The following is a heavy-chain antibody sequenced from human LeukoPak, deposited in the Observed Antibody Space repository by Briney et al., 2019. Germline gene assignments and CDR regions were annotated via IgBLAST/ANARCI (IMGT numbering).Heavy chain of an antibody. Sequence: SETLSLTCAVYGGSFSGYYWSWIRQPPGKGLEWIGEINHSGSTNYNPSLKSRVTISVDTSKNQFSPKLSSVTAADTAVYYCARGGGGNSGAFDIWGQGTMVTVSS. D-gene: IGHD4-23*01. V-gene: IGHV4-34*01. CDR1: GGSFSGYY. J-gene: IGHJ3*02. CDR2: INHSGST. CDR3: ARGGGGNSGAFDI.